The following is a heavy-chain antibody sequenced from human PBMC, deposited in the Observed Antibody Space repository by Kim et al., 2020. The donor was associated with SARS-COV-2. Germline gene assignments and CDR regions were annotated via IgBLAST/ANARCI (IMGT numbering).Heavy chain of an antibody. D-gene: IGHD2-2*01. Sequence: SETLSLTCTVSGGSITNNHYYWGWIRQPPGKGLEWIGSIYYTGSTYYNPSLRSRVTISIDTSKNQFALNLNSVTAADTALYYCASLTSGWFAYWRQGALVSVSS. V-gene: IGHV4-39*01. J-gene: IGHJ5*01. CDR1: GGSITNNHYY. CDR2: IYYTGST. CDR3: ASLTSGWFAY.